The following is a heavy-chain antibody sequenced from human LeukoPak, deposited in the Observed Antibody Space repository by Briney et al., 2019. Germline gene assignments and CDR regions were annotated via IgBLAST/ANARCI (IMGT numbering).Heavy chain of an antibody. J-gene: IGHJ3*02. CDR3: AADSGWFGEFLFYAFDI. D-gene: IGHD3-10*01. CDR2: IVVGSGNT. V-gene: IGHV1-58*02. Sequence: ASVKVSCKASGFTFTSSAMQWVRQARGQRLEWIGWIVVGSGNTNYAQKFQERVTITRDMSTSTAYMELSSLRSEDTAVYYCAADSGWFGEFLFYAFDIWGQGTMVTVSS. CDR1: GFTFTSSA.